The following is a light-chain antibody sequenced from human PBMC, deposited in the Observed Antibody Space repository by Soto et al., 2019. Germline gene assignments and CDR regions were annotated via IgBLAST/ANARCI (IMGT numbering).Light chain of an antibody. V-gene: IGLV2-23*02. J-gene: IGLJ1*01. CDR3: CSYAGSTTSLYV. Sequence: QSALTQPASVSGSPGQSITTSCTGTNSDVGSYYLVSWYQQHPGKAPKLMIYEVSKRSSGVSNRFSGSKSGNTASLTISGLQAEDAADYYCCSYAGSTTSLYVFGTGTKVTVL. CDR2: EVS. CDR1: NSDVGSYYL.